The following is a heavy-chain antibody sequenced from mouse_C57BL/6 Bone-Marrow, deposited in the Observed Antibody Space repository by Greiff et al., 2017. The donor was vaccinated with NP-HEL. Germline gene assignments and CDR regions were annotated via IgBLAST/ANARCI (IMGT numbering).Heavy chain of an antibody. CDR3: ARNPSYDYYAMDY. J-gene: IGHJ4*01. V-gene: IGHV3-6*01. Sequence: VQLKESGPGLVKPSQSLSLTCSVTGYSITSGYYWNWIRQFPGNKLEWMGYISYDGSNNYNPSLKNRISITRDTSKNQFFLKLNSVTTEDTATYYCARNPSYDYYAMDYWGQGTSVTVSS. CDR1: GYSITSGYY. CDR2: ISYDGSN.